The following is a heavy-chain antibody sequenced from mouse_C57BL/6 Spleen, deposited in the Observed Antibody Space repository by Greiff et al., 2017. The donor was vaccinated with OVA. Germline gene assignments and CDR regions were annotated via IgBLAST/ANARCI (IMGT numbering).Heavy chain of an antibody. CDR1: GYTFTDYN. CDR2: INPNNGGT. D-gene: IGHD4-1*01. J-gene: IGHJ2*01. CDR3: ASANWYFDY. Sequence: EVKLQESGPELVKPGASVKMSCKASGYTFTDYNMHWVKQSHGKSLEWIGYINPNNGGTSYNQKFKGKATLTVNKSSSTAYMELRSLTSEDSAVYYCASANWYFDYWGQGTTLTVSS. V-gene: IGHV1-22*01.